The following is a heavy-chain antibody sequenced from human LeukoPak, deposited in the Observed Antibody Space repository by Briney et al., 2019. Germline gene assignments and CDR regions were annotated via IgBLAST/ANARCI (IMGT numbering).Heavy chain of an antibody. J-gene: IGHJ6*03. D-gene: IGHD6-19*01. Sequence: GGSLRLSCAASGFTFSSYAMNWVRQAPGKGLEWVSHISGSGISTYYADSVKGRFTISRDNSKNTLYLQMNSLRAEDTAVYYCARETNKVQWLNHYYYYYYMDVWGKGTTVTISS. CDR1: GFTFSSYA. CDR3: ARETNKVQWLNHYYYYYYMDV. V-gene: IGHV3-23*01. CDR2: ISGSGIST.